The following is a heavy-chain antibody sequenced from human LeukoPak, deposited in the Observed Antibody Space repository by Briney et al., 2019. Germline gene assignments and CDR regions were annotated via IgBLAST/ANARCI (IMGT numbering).Heavy chain of an antibody. CDR3: AAHFKSGSYPFDY. CDR1: GFTFSSYA. Sequence: GGSLRLSCAASGFTFSSYAMSWVRQAPGKGLEWVSAISGSGGSTYYAESVTGRFTISIDHSKNTLYLQMNSLRTEDTAVYYCAAHFKSGSYPFDYWGQGTLVTVSS. CDR2: ISGSGGST. J-gene: IGHJ4*02. D-gene: IGHD1-26*01. V-gene: IGHV3-23*01.